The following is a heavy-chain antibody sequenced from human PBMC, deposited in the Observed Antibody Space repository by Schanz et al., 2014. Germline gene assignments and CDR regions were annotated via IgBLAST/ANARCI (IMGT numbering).Heavy chain of an antibody. CDR1: GGSIRSGTYY. CDR3: ARDTTWRLDL. Sequence: QVQLQESGPGLVKPSQTLSLTCTVSGGSIRSGTYYWSWIRQPAGKALEWVGRVFPNGITNYNPALKSRAPISLDTTKNQSSLTLPSLTAADTAVYYCARDTTWRLDLWGRGTLVTVSS. J-gene: IGHJ2*01. V-gene: IGHV4-61*02. CDR2: VFPNGIT. D-gene: IGHD1-1*01.